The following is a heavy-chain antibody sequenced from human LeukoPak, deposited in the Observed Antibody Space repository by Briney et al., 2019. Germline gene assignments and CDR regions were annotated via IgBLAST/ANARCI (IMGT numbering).Heavy chain of an antibody. CDR2: MNPNSGNT. J-gene: IGHJ4*02. CDR1: GYTFTSYD. Sequence: ASVKVSCKASGYTFTSYDINWVRQAPGQGLEWMGWMNPNSGNTGYAQKFQGRVAMTRNTSISTAYMELSSLRCEDTAVYYCARGDGYLHHNDYWGQGTLVSVSS. D-gene: IGHD5-12*01. V-gene: IGHV1-8*01. CDR3: ARGDGYLHHNDY.